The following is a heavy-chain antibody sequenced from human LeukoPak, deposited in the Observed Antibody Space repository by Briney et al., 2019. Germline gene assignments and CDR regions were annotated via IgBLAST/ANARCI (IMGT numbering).Heavy chain of an antibody. CDR2: ISYDGSNK. D-gene: IGHD3-10*01. V-gene: IGHV3-30*03. Sequence: GGSLRLSCAASGFTFSSYGMHWVRQAPGKGLEWVAVISYDGSNKYYADSVKGRFTISRDNSKNTLYLQMNSLRAEDTAVYYCAPYGDDCWGQGTLVTVSS. J-gene: IGHJ4*02. CDR3: APYGDDC. CDR1: GFTFSSYG.